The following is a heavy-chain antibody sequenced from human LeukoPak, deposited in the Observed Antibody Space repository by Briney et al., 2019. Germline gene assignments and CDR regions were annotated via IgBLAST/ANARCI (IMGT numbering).Heavy chain of an antibody. CDR2: INPNSGGT. CDR3: ARVGYYESSGYYEY. Sequence: ASVKVSCEASGYTLTDYYMHWVRQAPGQGLEWMGRINPNSGGTNYAQKFQGRVTMTRDTSISTVYMELSGLRSDDTAVYYCARVGYYESSGYYEYWGQGTLVTVSS. V-gene: IGHV1-2*06. CDR1: GYTLTDYY. J-gene: IGHJ4*02. D-gene: IGHD3-22*01.